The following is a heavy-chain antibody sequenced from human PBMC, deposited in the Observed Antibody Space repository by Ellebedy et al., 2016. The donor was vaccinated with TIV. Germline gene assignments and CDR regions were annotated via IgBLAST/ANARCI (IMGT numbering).Heavy chain of an antibody. CDR2: MNSDGSTT. J-gene: IGHJ6*02. CDR3: ASRMVAINPSGYGLDV. V-gene: IGHV3-74*01. D-gene: IGHD4/OR15-4a*01. Sequence: GGSLRLSCAASGFTFSSYWMHWVRQAPGKGLVWVSHMNSDGSTTRYADSVQGRFTISRDNARTTLYLQMNSLRAEDTAVYYCASRMVAINPSGYGLDVWGQGTTVTVSS. CDR1: GFTFSSYW.